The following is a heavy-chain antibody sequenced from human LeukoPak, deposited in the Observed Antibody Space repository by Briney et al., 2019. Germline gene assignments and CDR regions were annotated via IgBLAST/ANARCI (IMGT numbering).Heavy chain of an antibody. V-gene: IGHV4-39*01. CDR3: ASPLVEELAVANYCYYMDV. CDR1: GRSISSSSYY. CDR2: IYYSGST. D-gene: IGHD6-19*01. Sequence: KPSETLSLTCTVSGRSISSSSYYWGWIRQPPGKVLGWNGSIYYSGSTYYNPSLKSRVTISVDTSKSQFSLKLSSVTAADTAVYYCASPLVEELAVANYCYYMDVWGKGTTVTVSS. J-gene: IGHJ6*03.